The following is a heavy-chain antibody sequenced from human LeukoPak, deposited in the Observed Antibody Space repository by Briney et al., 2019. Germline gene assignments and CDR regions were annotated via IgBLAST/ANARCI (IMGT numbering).Heavy chain of an antibody. Sequence: PSETLSLTCTVSGGSISRYYWSWIRQSPGKGLEWIGFISYTGSTEYYPSLKSRVTISVDTSKNQFSLNLSSVTAADTAVYYCARYPKDTGAGATPRGAFDIWGQGTMVTVSS. CDR3: ARYPKDTGAGATPRGAFDI. CDR2: ISYTGST. V-gene: IGHV4-59*01. D-gene: IGHD1-26*01. CDR1: GGSISRYY. J-gene: IGHJ3*02.